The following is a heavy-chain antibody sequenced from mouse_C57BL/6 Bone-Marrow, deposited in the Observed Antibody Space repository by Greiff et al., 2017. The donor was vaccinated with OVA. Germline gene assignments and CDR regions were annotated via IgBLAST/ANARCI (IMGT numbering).Heavy chain of an antibody. Sequence: VQLQESGAELVRPGSSVKLSCKASGYTFTSYWMHLVKQRPIQGLEWIGNIDPSDSEPPSNQKFKDKSTLTVDKSSSTAYMQLSSLTSEDSAVDYCARSEFLLLRFFDYWGQGTTLTVSS. D-gene: IGHD1-1*01. CDR2: IDPSDSEP. J-gene: IGHJ2*01. CDR3: ARSEFLLLRFFDY. CDR1: GYTFTSYW. V-gene: IGHV1-52*01.